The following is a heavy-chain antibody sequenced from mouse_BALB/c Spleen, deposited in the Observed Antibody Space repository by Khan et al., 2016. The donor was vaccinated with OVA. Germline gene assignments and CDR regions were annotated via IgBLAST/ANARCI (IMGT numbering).Heavy chain of an antibody. D-gene: IGHD1-1*01. CDR1: GYSITSNYA. CDR3: ARKNYYGYAVDY. V-gene: IGHV3-2*02. CDR2: ISYSGST. Sequence: EVELVESGPGLVKPSQSLSLTCTVTGYSITSNYAWNWIRQFPGNKLEWMGYISYSGSTSYNPSLKSRISITRDTSKNQFFLQLNSVTTEDTATYNCARKNYYGYAVDYWGRGTSVTVSA. J-gene: IGHJ4*01.